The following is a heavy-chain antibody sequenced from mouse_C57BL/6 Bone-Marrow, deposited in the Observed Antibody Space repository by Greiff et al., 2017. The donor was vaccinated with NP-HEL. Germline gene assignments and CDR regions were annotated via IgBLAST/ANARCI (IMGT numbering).Heavy chain of an antibody. J-gene: IGHJ1*03. CDR3: ATTVVAPYWYFDV. D-gene: IGHD1-1*01. CDR1: GYTFTSYW. Sequence: QVQLQQPGAELVKPGASVKLSCKASGYTFTSYWMHWVKQRPGQGLEWIGMIHPNSGSTNYNEKFKSKATLTVDKSSSKAYMQLSSLTSEDAAVYYCATTVVAPYWYFDVWGTGTTVTVSS. CDR2: IHPNSGST. V-gene: IGHV1-64*01.